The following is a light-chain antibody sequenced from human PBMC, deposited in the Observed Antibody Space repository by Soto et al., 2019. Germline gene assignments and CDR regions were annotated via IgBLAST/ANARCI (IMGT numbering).Light chain of an antibody. CDR1: QDIKNY. CDR2: DAS. J-gene: IGKJ5*01. Sequence: DIQMTQSPPSLSASVGDRVTMTCQASQDIKNYLNWYRQKPGKAPKLPIYDASNLETGVPSRFSGSGAGTDFIFTISSLQPEDIATYYCQQYHKFPLTFGQGTRLEIK. CDR3: QQYHKFPLT. V-gene: IGKV1-33*01.